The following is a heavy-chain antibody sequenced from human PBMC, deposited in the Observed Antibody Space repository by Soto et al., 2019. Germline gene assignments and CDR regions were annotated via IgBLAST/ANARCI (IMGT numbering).Heavy chain of an antibody. CDR3: ARHPSDFWFDP. CDR1: GGSISSSSYF. Sequence: SETLSLTCSVSGGSISSSSYFWGWIRQPPGKGLEWIGSIYYSGSTYYNPSLKSRVTVSVDTSKNQFSLKLSSVTAADTAVYYCARHPSDFWFDPWDQGTLVTVSS. D-gene: IGHD2-21*02. J-gene: IGHJ5*02. V-gene: IGHV4-39*01. CDR2: IYYSGST.